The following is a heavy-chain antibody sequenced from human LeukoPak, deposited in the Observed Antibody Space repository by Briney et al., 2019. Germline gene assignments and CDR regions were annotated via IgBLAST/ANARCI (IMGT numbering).Heavy chain of an antibody. CDR1: GFSFSTYG. D-gene: IGHD6-13*01. V-gene: IGHV3-30*18. CDR3: AKDLAPQSSSWPSDY. Sequence: GGSLRLSCAASGFSFSTYGMHWVRQAPGKGLEWVALISWDGSNKYYAETAKGRFTISRDNSKNTLYLQMNSLRAEDTAVYYCAKDLAPQSSSWPSDYWGQGTLVAVSS. J-gene: IGHJ4*02. CDR2: ISWDGSNK.